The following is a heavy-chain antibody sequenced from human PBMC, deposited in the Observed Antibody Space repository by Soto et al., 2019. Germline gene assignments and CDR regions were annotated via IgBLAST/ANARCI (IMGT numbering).Heavy chain of an antibody. D-gene: IGHD2-15*01. V-gene: IGHV1-8*01. CDR1: GYTFTSYD. J-gene: IGHJ6*02. Sequence: QVQLVQSGAEVKKPGASVKVSCKASGYTFTSYDINWVRQATGQGLEWMGWMNPNSGNTGYAQKFQGRVTKTRNSSISTAYMGLGRMRSDDTAVYYCEGGARYCSGGSWYALDVCGQGTKVTVSS. CDR2: MNPNSGNT. CDR3: EGGARYCSGGSWYALDV.